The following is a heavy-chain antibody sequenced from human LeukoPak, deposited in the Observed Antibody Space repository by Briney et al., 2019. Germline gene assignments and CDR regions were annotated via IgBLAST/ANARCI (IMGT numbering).Heavy chain of an antibody. J-gene: IGHJ5*02. CDR3: ARAGIPGYCTNVTCSNWLDP. CDR1: GDTFTTYA. D-gene: IGHD2-8*01. CDR2: IIPMFDTP. V-gene: IGHV1-69*06. Sequence: ASVKVSCKASGDTFTTYAIIWVRQAPGQGLEWMGGIIPMFDTPNYAQRLQGRVTITADKSTKTAYMELTSLRSEDTAVYYCARAGIPGYCTNVTCSNWLDPWGQGTLVTVSS.